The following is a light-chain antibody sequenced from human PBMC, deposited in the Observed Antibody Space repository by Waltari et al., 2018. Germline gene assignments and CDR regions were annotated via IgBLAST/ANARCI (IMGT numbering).Light chain of an antibody. CDR1: RSDVGGYNS. V-gene: IGLV2-14*01. CDR2: EVS. CDR3: SSYTSSSTLEV. Sequence: QSALTQPASVSGSPGPSITISCHVTRSDVGGYNSLSLYQQHPGKAPKLMIYEVSNRPSGVSHRFSGSKSGNTASLTISGLQAEDEADYSCSSYTSSSTLEVFGGGTKLTVL. J-gene: IGLJ3*02.